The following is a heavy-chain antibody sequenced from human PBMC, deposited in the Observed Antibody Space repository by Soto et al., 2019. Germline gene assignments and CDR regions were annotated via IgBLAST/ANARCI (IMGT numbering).Heavy chain of an antibody. D-gene: IGHD2-2*02. Sequence: SETLSLTCTVSGGYISSYYCSWIRQPPGKGLERIGYIYYSGSTNYNPSLKSRVTISVDTSKNQFSLKLSSVTAADTAVYYCARDSKDCSSTSCYIDYYYYYGMDVWGQGTTVTVSS. CDR3: ARDSKDCSSTSCYIDYYYYYGMDV. CDR2: IYYSGST. CDR1: GGYISSYY. V-gene: IGHV4-59*01. J-gene: IGHJ6*02.